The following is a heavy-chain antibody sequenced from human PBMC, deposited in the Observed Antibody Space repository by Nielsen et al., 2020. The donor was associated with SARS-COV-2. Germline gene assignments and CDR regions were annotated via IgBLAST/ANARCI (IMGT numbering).Heavy chain of an antibody. J-gene: IGHJ6*02. Sequence: GESLKISCAASGFTFSSYGMDWVRQAPGKGLEWVAVIWSDGSTNYYADSVKGRFTIARDNSKNTLYLQMNSLRAEDTAVYYCAKDMAAGGNGMDVWGQGTTVTVSS. CDR1: GFTFSSYG. V-gene: IGHV3-30*02. CDR2: IWSDGSTN. D-gene: IGHD6-13*01. CDR3: AKDMAAGGNGMDV.